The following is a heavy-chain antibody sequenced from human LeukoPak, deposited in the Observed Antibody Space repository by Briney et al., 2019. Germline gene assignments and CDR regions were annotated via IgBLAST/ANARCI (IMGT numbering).Heavy chain of an antibody. CDR1: GFTFSSYW. Sequence: GGSLRLSCAASGFTFSSYWMSWVRQAPGKGLEWEANIKQDGSEKYYVDSVKGRFTISRDNAKNSLYLQMNSLRAEDTAVYYCLLHRDYYYGMDVWGQGTTVTVSS. J-gene: IGHJ6*02. CDR3: LLHRDYYYGMDV. CDR2: IKQDGSEK. D-gene: IGHD2-15*01. V-gene: IGHV3-7*01.